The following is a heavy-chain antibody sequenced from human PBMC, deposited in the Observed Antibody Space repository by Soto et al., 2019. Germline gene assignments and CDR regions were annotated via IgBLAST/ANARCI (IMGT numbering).Heavy chain of an antibody. D-gene: IGHD5-12*01. Sequence: GGSLRLSCAASGFTFSDYYMSWIRQAPGKGLEWVSYISSSGSTIYYADSVKGRFTISRDNAKNSLYLQMNSLRAEDTAVYYCARDQGDGYNYWFDPWGQGTLVTVSS. CDR2: ISSSGSTI. CDR3: ARDQGDGYNYWFDP. CDR1: GFTFSDYY. J-gene: IGHJ5*02. V-gene: IGHV3-11*01.